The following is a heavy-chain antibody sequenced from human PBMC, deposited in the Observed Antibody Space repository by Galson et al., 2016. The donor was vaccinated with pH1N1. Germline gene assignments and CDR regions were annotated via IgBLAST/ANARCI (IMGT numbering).Heavy chain of an antibody. V-gene: IGHV3-23*01. CDR3: AKDVWVRVPAAYFGY. Sequence: SLRLSCAASGFTFSSYAMSWVRQAPGKGLEWVSDIIRSGGSTYYADSVKGRFTISRDNSKNPRYLQMNSLRAEDTAVYYCAKDVWVRVPAAYFGYWGQGTLVTVSS. CDR1: GFTFSSYA. CDR2: IIRSGGST. J-gene: IGHJ4*02. D-gene: IGHD2-2*01.